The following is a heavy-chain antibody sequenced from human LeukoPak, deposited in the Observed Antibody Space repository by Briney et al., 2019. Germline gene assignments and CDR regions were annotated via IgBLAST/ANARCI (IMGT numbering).Heavy chain of an antibody. D-gene: IGHD6-13*01. CDR2: ISGSGGST. V-gene: IGHV3-23*01. J-gene: IGHJ4*02. Sequence: PGGSLRLSCAASGFTFSSYGMSWVRQAPGKGLEWVSAISGSGGSTYYADSVKGRFTISRDNSKNTLYLQMNSLRAEDTAVYYCAKASYSSSWPPVGYWGQGTLVTVSS. CDR3: AKASYSSSWPPVGY. CDR1: GFTFSSYG.